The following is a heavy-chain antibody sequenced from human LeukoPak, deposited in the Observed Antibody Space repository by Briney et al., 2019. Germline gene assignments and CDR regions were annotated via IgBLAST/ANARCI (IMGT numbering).Heavy chain of an antibody. CDR2: IYHRGRT. Sequence: SGTLSLTCGVSGGSISSSNWWTWVRQPPGKGLEWIGEIYHRGRTNYNPSLKSRVSISVDTSKNQFSLKVTSVTAADTAVYYCARHDIVTGYYHRHFDYWGPGTLVTVSS. CDR3: ARHDIVTGYYHRHFDY. V-gene: IGHV4-4*02. CDR1: GGSISSSNW. D-gene: IGHD3-9*01. J-gene: IGHJ4*01.